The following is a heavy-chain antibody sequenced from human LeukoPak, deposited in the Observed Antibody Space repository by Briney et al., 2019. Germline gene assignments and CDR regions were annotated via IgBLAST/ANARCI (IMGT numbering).Heavy chain of an antibody. CDR2: IYSGGST. V-gene: IGHV3-66*01. J-gene: IGHJ4*02. Sequence: GGSLRLSCAAAGFTVSSNYMSWVRQAPGKGLEWVSVIYSGGSTYYADSVKGRLTISRDNSKNTLYLQMNSLRAEDTAVYYCARTSPYYFDYWGQGTLVTVSS. CDR3: ARTSPYYFDY. CDR1: GFTVSSNY.